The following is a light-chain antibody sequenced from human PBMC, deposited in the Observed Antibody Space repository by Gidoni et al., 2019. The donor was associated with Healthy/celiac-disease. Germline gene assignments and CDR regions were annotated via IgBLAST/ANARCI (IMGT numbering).Light chain of an antibody. CDR1: KLGDKY. CDR2: QDS. CDR3: QAWDSSTGGV. Sequence: SYELTQPTSVSVSPGQTASITCSGDKLGDKYACWYQQKPGQSPVLVLYQDSKRPSGIPERFSGSNSGNTATLTISGTQAMDEADYYCQAWDSSTGGVFGTGTKVTVL. V-gene: IGLV3-1*01. J-gene: IGLJ1*01.